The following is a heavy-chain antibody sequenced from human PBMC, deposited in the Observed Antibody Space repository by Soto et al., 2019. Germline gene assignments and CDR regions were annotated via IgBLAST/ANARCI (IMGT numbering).Heavy chain of an antibody. Sequence: SGPTLVNPTQTLTLTCTFSGFSLSTSGVGVGWIRQPPGKALEWLALVYWDDDKRYSPSLKSRLTITKDTSKNQVVLTMTNMEPVETATYYCVHSPLWCGEYPPELSWFDPWGQGTLVSVSS. CDR3: VHSPLWCGEYPPELSWFDP. D-gene: IGHD3-10*01. V-gene: IGHV2-5*02. CDR2: VYWDDDK. CDR1: GFSLSTSGVG. J-gene: IGHJ5*02.